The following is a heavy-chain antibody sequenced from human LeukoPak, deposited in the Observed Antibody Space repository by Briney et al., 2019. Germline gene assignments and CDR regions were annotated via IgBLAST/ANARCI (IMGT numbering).Heavy chain of an antibody. V-gene: IGHV3-23*01. J-gene: IGHJ4*02. CDR1: GFTFSNYG. Sequence: PGGSLRLSCAASGFTFSNYGMSWVRQAPEKGLEWVSAISGSGGSTYYADSVKGRFTISRDNAKNSLYLQMNSLRAEDTAVYYCAGDPHLDYWGQGTLVTVSS. CDR3: AGDPHLDY. CDR2: ISGSGGST.